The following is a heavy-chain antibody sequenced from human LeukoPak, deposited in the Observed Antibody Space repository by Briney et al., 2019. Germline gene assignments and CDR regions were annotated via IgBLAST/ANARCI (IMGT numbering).Heavy chain of an antibody. CDR3: ARDSLDDDYYDSRPLDH. Sequence: GGSLRLSCAASGFTFSSSGMHWVRQAPGKGLKWVALIWYDGSNEYYADSVKGRFTISRDNSKNTLYLQMNSLRVDDTAVYFCARDSLDDDYYDSRPLDHWGQGTLVSVSS. J-gene: IGHJ4*02. CDR1: GFTFSSSG. CDR2: IWYDGSNE. V-gene: IGHV3-33*01. D-gene: IGHD3-22*01.